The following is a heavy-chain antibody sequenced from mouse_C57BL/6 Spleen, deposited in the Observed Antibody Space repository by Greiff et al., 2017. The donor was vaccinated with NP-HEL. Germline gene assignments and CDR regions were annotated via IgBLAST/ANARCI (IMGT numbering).Heavy chain of an antibody. Sequence: VQLQQSGAELVKPGSSFPLSFPSSGYSFSSYWMNWVKQRPGKGLEWIGKIYPGAGDTHYNGKFKGKATLTADKSSSTAYMQLSSLTSEDSAVYFGASRGVLWQYYFDYWGQGTTLTVSS. CDR3: ASRGVLWQYYFDY. CDR2: IYPGAGDT. V-gene: IGHV1-80*01. D-gene: IGHD1-1*02. CDR1: GYSFSSYW. J-gene: IGHJ2*01.